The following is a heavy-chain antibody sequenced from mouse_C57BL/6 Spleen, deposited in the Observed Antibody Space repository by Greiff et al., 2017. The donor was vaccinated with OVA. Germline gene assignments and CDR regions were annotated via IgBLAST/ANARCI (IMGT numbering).Heavy chain of an antibody. D-gene: IGHD1-1*01. CDR1: GFTFSDYG. CDR3: PTVVNYYAMDY. J-gene: IGHJ4*01. CDR2: ISSGSSTI. V-gene: IGHV5-17*01. Sequence: EVKLMESGGGLVKPGGSLKLSCAASGFTFSDYGMHWVRQAPEKGLEWVAYISSGSSTIYYADTVKGRFTISRDNAKNTLFLQMTSLRSEDTAMYYGPTVVNYYAMDYWGQGTSVTVSS.